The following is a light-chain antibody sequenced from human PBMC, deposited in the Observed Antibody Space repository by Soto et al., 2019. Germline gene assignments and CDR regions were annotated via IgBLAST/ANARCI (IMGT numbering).Light chain of an antibody. CDR2: HTS. CDR3: QQYGSSPWT. CDR1: ESVSSK. V-gene: IGKV3-20*01. J-gene: IGKJ1*01. Sequence: ETVMTQSPATLPVSPGERATLSCRASESVSSKIAWYQQKPGQAPRLLIHHTSTRATGIPDRFSGSGSGTDFTLTISRLEPEDFAVYYCQQYGSSPWTFGQGTKVDIK.